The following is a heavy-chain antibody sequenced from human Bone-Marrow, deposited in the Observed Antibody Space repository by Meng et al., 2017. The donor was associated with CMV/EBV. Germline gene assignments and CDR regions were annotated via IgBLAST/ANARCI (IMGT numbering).Heavy chain of an antibody. CDR1: GYTFTGYY. CDR3: ARDGYYSSSSDVDY. D-gene: IGHD6-6*01. Sequence: ASVKSCKASGYTFTGYYMHWVRQAPGQGLEWMGWINPNSGGTNYAQKFQGRVTMTRDTSISTAYMELSRLRSDDTAVYYCARDGYYSSSSDVDYWGQGTLVTVSS. CDR2: INPNSGGT. J-gene: IGHJ4*02. V-gene: IGHV1-2*02.